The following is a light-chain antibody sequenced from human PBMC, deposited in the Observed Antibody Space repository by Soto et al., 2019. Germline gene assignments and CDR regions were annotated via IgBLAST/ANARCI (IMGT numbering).Light chain of an antibody. CDR1: QSVGDY. J-gene: IGKJ4*01. Sequence: EIVLTQSPATLSLSPGERATLSCRASQSVGDYIAWYQQKPGQAARLIIYDTFNRATGVPARFSGDGSGTDFTLTISSLEPEDFAVYYCQQRTNWLTFGGGTKVVIK. CDR3: QQRTNWLT. V-gene: IGKV3-11*01. CDR2: DTF.